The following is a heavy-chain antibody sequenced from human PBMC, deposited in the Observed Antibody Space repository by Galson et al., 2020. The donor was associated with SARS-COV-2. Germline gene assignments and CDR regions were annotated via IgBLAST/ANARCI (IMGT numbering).Heavy chain of an antibody. Sequence: SETLTLTCTVSGGSISRSSYYWGWIRQPPGKGLEWIGSIYYSGDTYYNPSLKSRVTVSVDTSKSHFSLRLSSVTAADTAVYYCSASLYSTWNYVVSWGQGTRVTVSS. D-gene: IGHD1-1*01. CDR1: GGSISRSSYY. CDR2: IYYSGDT. V-gene: IGHV4-39*07. CDR3: SASLYSTWNYVVS. J-gene: IGHJ4*02.